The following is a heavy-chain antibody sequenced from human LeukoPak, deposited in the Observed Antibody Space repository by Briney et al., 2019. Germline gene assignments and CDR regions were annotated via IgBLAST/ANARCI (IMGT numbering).Heavy chain of an antibody. J-gene: IGHJ4*02. CDR1: GYTFFTYW. CDR2: IYPGDSDT. V-gene: IGHV5-51*01. CDR3: ARRGSRGYSYEV. Sequence: GESLKISCKGSGYTFFTYWIGWVRQMPGKGLEWMGIIYPGDSDTRYSPSFEGQVTISADKSSSTAYLQWSSLKASDTAMYYCARRGSRGYSYEVWGQGTLVTVSS. D-gene: IGHD5-18*01.